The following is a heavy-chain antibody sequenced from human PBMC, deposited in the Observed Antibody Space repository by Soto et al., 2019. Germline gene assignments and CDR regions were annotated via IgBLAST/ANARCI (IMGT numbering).Heavy chain of an antibody. CDR2: ISLSGGGT. Sequence: PGGSLRLSCAASGFMFSSYAMSWVRQAPGKGLEWLSAISLSGGGTFYADSVKGRFTISRDNSNNTLYLQMNSLRADDTAVYYCSNWEAMDRSFDIWGQGTMVTVSS. CDR1: GFMFSSYA. D-gene: IGHD5-18*01. J-gene: IGHJ3*02. V-gene: IGHV3-23*01. CDR3: SNWEAMDRSFDI.